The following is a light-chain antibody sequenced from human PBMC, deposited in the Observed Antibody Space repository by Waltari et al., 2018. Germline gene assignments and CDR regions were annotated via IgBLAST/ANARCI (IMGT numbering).Light chain of an antibody. CDR1: STTITNY. V-gene: IGLV1-47*01. CDR3: ATWDDSLNGWV. CDR2: KDY. Sequence: QSVLTQPPSASGAPGQEVSISCSGGSTTITNYVFWYQQFPGTAPKLIVYKDYERPPGVPDRCSASKSGTSASLAISGLRSDDEADYYCATWDDSLNGWVFGGGTKLTVL. J-gene: IGLJ3*02.